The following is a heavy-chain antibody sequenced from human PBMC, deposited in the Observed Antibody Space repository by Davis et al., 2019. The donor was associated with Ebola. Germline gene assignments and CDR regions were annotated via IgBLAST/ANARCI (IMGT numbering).Heavy chain of an antibody. CDR1: AGSISSGGYY. Sequence: SETLSLTCTVSAGSISSGGYYWSWIRQHPGKGLEWIGYIYYSGSTYYNPSLKSRVTISVDTSKNQFSLKLSSVTAADTAVYYCACDSSGYLHAFDIWGQGTMVTVSS. D-gene: IGHD3-22*01. CDR2: IYYSGST. J-gene: IGHJ3*02. V-gene: IGHV4-30-4*08. CDR3: ACDSSGYLHAFDI.